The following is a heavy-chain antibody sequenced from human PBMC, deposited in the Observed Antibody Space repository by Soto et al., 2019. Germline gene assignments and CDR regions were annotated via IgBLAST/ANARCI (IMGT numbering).Heavy chain of an antibody. CDR3: ARHGGYSFDYAVEVYYYYYPMDV. CDR1: GYSLSNYW. V-gene: IGHV5-51*01. Sequence: PGESRTISCKVSGYSLSNYWIGCVSQMPGKGLEWMGIIYPGDSDTRYSPCFQGQVTISVDKSISTAYLQWSSLKASDTAMYYFARHGGYSFDYAVEVYYYYYPMDVWGQGTTVTVSS. J-gene: IGHJ6*02. CDR2: IYPGDSDT. D-gene: IGHD5-18*01.